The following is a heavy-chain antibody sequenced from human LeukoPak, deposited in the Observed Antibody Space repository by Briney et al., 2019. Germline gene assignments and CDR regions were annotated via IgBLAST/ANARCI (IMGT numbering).Heavy chain of an antibody. D-gene: IGHD3-10*01. V-gene: IGHV4-34*01. Sequence: SETLSLTCAVYGGSFSGYYWSWIRQPPGKGLEWIGETNHSGSTNYNPSLKSRVTISVDTSKNQFSLKLSSVTAADTAVYYCARGPHGSARDYYYGMDVWGQGTTVTVSS. CDR2: TNHSGST. J-gene: IGHJ6*02. CDR1: GGSFSGYY. CDR3: ARGPHGSARDYYYGMDV.